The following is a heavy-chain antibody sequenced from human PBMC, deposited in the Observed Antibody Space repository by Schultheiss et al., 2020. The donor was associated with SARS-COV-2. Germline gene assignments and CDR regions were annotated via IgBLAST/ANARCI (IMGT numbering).Heavy chain of an antibody. J-gene: IGHJ4*02. CDR1: GFTFSSYA. D-gene: IGHD3-3*01. CDR3: ARDKEWLIKYYFDY. CDR2: ISGSGGST. Sequence: GGSLRLSCAASGFTFSSYAMSWVRQAPGKGLEWVSGISGSGGSTNYADSVKGRFTISRDNSKNTLYLQMNSLRAEDTAVYYCARDKEWLIKYYFDYWGQGTLVTVSS. V-gene: IGHV3-23*01.